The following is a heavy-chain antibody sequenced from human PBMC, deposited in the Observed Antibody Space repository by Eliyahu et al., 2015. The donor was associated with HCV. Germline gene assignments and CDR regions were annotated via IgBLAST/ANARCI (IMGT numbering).Heavy chain of an antibody. CDR1: GFTFSSYA. Sequence: EVQLLESGGGLVQPGGSLRHSCAASGFTFSSYAMSWVRXAPGKGLEXVSAISGSGGSTYYADSVKGRFTISRDNSKNTLYLQMNSLRAEDTAVYYCAKVVLLTMVRGVPKHFDYWGQGTLVTVSS. D-gene: IGHD3-10*01. V-gene: IGHV3-23*01. CDR3: AKVVLLTMVRGVPKHFDY. J-gene: IGHJ4*02. CDR2: ISGSGGST.